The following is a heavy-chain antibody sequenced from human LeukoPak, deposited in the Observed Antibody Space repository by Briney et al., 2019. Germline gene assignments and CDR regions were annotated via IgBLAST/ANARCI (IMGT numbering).Heavy chain of an antibody. D-gene: IGHD6-6*01. CDR1: GGSIISSPHY. CDR2: IYYSGAT. Sequence: SETLSLTCSVSGGSIISSPHYWSWIRQPPGKGLEYIGNIYYSGATYYNPSLKSRVTISVDTSNNQFSLELRSVTAADTAVYYCASRGHSSSSGGFDYWGQGTLVTVSS. J-gene: IGHJ4*02. CDR3: ASRGHSSSSGGFDY. V-gene: IGHV4-39*01.